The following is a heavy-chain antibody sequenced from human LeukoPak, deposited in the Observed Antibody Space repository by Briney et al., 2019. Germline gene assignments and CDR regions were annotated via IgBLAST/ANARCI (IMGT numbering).Heavy chain of an antibody. CDR3: ARPRIAVAGKLDAFDI. V-gene: IGHV5-51*01. Sequence: GESLKISCKGSGYSFTSYWIGWVRQMPGKGLEWMGIIYLGDSDTRYSPSFQGQVTISADKSISTAYLQWSSLKASDTAMYYCARPRIAVAGKLDAFDIWGQGTMVTVSS. CDR2: IYLGDSDT. D-gene: IGHD6-19*01. CDR1: GYSFTSYW. J-gene: IGHJ3*02.